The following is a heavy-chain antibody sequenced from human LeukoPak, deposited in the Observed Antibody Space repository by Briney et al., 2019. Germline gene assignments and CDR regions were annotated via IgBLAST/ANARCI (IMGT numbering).Heavy chain of an antibody. Sequence: SETLSLTCTVSGGSISSHYWSWIRQPPGKGLEWIGYIYYSGSTNYNPSLKSRVTISVDTSKNQFSLKLSSVTAADTAVYYCARAPVGCSSNSCYIRAFDISGQGTMVSVSS. CDR3: ARAPVGCSSNSCYIRAFDI. CDR2: IYYSGST. V-gene: IGHV4-59*11. D-gene: IGHD2-2*02. J-gene: IGHJ3*02. CDR1: GGSISSHY.